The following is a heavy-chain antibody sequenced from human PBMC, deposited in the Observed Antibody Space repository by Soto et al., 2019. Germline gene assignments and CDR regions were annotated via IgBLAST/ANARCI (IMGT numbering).Heavy chain of an antibody. CDR3: ARDAAAVYYYYMDV. V-gene: IGHV4-59*01. Sequence: PSETLSLTCTVSGGSISSYYWSWIRQPPGKGLEWIGYIYYSGSTNYNPSLKSRVTISVDTSKNQFSLKLSSVTAADTAVYYCARDAAAVYYYYMDVWGKGTTVTVSS. J-gene: IGHJ6*03. CDR1: GGSISSYY. CDR2: IYYSGST. D-gene: IGHD6-13*01.